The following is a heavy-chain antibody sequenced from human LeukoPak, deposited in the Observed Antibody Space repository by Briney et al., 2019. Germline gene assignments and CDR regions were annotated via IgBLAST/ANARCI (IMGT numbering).Heavy chain of an antibody. V-gene: IGHV1-2*02. J-gene: IGHJ3*02. CDR1: GYTFTSYY. CDR3: ARLKASLVVVIKDAFDI. Sequence: GASVKVSCKASGYTFTSYYMHWVRQAPGQGLEWMGWINPNSGGTNYAQKFQGRVTMTRDTSISTAYMELSRLRSDDTAVYYCARLKASLVVVIKDAFDIWGQGTMDTVSS. CDR2: INPNSGGT. D-gene: IGHD3-22*01.